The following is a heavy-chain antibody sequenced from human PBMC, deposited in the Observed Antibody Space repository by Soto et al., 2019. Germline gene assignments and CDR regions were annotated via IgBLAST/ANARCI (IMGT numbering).Heavy chain of an antibody. V-gene: IGHV3-23*01. Sequence: GGSLRLSCAASGFTFSSYAMSWVRQAPGKGLEWVSAISGSGSSTYYADSVKGRFTISRDNSKNTLYLQMNSLRAEDTAVYYCAKDRAPLIAIPNSYFDYWGQGTLVTVSS. CDR3: AKDRAPLIAIPNSYFDY. CDR2: ISGSGSST. D-gene: IGHD2-21*01. J-gene: IGHJ4*02. CDR1: GFTFSSYA.